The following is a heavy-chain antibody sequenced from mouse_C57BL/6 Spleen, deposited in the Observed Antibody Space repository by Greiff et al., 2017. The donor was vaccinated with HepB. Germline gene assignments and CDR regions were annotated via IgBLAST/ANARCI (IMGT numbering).Heavy chain of an antibody. CDR1: GFTFSSYA. J-gene: IGHJ2*01. V-gene: IGHV5-4*01. CDR2: ISDGGSYT. D-gene: IGHD2-1*01. CDR3: ARDGGNLYFDY. Sequence: EVKVVESGGGLVKPGGSLKLSCAASGFTFSSYAMSWVRQTPEKRLEWVATISDGGSYTYYPDNVKGRFTISRDNAKNNLYLQMSHLKSEDTAMYYCARDGGNLYFDYWGQGTTLTVSS.